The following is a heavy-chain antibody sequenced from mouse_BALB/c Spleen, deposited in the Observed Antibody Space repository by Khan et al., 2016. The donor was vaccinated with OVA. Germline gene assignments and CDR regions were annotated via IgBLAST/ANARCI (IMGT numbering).Heavy chain of an antibody. Sequence: EVQLQESGPGLVKPSQSLSLTCSVTGYSITSGYGWNWIRKFPGNKLEWMGYISYSGSTNYNPSLKSRISITRDTSKNQFFLQLNSVTTEDTATYYCARTARIKYWGQGTTLTVSS. CDR1: GYSITSGYG. CDR2: ISYSGST. J-gene: IGHJ2*01. D-gene: IGHD1-2*01. V-gene: IGHV3-2*02. CDR3: ARTARIKY.